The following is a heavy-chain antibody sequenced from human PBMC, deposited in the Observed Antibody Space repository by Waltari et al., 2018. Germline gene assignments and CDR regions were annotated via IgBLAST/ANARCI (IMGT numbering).Heavy chain of an antibody. V-gene: IGHV4-34*01. D-gene: IGHD3-22*01. CDR1: GGSFSGYY. CDR2: INHSGGT. CDR3: ARGGRHYDSSGYRVPGHWFDP. Sequence: QVQLQQWGAGLLKPSETLSLTCAVYGGSFSGYYWSWIRQPPGQGLEWVGEINHSGGTHSKPSLKSRVTMCVDTSKNQCALKLGSVTAADTAVDYGARGGRHYDSSGYRVPGHWFDPWGQGTLVTVSS. J-gene: IGHJ5*02.